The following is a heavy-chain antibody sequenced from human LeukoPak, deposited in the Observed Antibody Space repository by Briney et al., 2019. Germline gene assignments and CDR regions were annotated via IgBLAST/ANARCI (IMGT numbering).Heavy chain of an antibody. J-gene: IGHJ4*02. CDR3: AKDMNSWRDGSGLGEYFEY. CDR1: GFTVSSYA. D-gene: IGHD6-19*01. V-gene: IGHV3-23*01. Sequence: QPGGSLRLSCSASGFTVSSYAMSWVRQAPGKGLEWVSGTSGSGRSIHYADSVKGRFTISRDNSKNTLYLQMNSLRADDTAVYYCAKDMNSWRDGSGLGEYFEYWGQGTLVTVSS. CDR2: TSGSGRSI.